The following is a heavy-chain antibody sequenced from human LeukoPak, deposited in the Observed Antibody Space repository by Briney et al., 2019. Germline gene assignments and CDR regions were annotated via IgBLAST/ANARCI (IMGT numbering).Heavy chain of an antibody. CDR3: ARDDYDFWSGLPLVGMDV. V-gene: IGHV1-18*01. Sequence: ASVKVSCKASGYTFTSYGISWVRQAPGQGLEWMGWISAYNGNTNYAQKLQGRVTMTTDTSTSTAYMELSSLRSEDTAVYYCARDDYDFWSGLPLVGMDVWGQGTTVTVS. D-gene: IGHD3-3*01. J-gene: IGHJ6*02. CDR1: GYTFTSYG. CDR2: ISAYNGNT.